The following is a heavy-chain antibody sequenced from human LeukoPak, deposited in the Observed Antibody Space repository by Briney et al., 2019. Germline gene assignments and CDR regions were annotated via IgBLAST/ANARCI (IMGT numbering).Heavy chain of an antibody. CDR2: ISGSGGST. V-gene: IGHV3-23*01. CDR3: AKVGGWDYYMDV. D-gene: IGHD3-10*01. J-gene: IGHJ6*03. Sequence: GGSLRLSCAASGFTFSSYAMSWVRQAPGKGLEWVSAISGSGGSTYYADSVKGRFTISRDNSKNTLYLQMNSLRAEDTAVYYRAKVGGWDYYMDVWGKGTTVTVSS. CDR1: GFTFSSYA.